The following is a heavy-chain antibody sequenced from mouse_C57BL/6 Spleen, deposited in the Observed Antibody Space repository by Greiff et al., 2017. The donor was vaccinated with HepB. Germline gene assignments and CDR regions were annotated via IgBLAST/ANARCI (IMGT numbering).Heavy chain of an antibody. V-gene: IGHV1-26*01. J-gene: IGHJ3*01. CDR1: GYTFTDYY. CDR2: INPNNGGT. CDR3: ARNDYGFAY. Sequence: VQLQQSGPELVKPGASVKISCKASGYTFTDYYMNWVKQSHGKSLEWIGDINPNNGGTSYNQKFKGKATLTVDKSSSTAYMELRSLTSEDSAVYYCARNDYGFAYWGQGTLVTVSA. D-gene: IGHD1-1*01.